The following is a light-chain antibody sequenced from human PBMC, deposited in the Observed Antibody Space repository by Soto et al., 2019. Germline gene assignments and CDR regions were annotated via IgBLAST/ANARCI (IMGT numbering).Light chain of an antibody. CDR2: GAS. CDR1: QSITTNY. V-gene: IGKV3-20*01. CDR3: QQYGSSIT. Sequence: ESVLTQSPGTLSLSSGERATLSCRAGQSITTNYLAWYQQRIGQAPRLLIYGASSRAPGIPDRFSGSGSGTDFTLTISRLEPEDFAVYYCQQYGSSITFGQGTRLEIK. J-gene: IGKJ5*01.